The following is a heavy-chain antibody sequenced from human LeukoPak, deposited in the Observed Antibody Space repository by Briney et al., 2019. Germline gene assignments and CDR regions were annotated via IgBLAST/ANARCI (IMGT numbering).Heavy chain of an antibody. Sequence: PGGSLRLSCAASGFTFSNYWMTWVRQAPGKGLEWVANIKQDGSQKNYVDSVKGRFTISRDNAKNSVCLQMDSLRAEDTAVYYCARVPGDRGGAFDIWGQGTMVTVSS. CDR2: IKQDGSQK. J-gene: IGHJ3*02. CDR3: ARVPGDRGGAFDI. V-gene: IGHV3-7*05. D-gene: IGHD3-16*01. CDR1: GFTFSNYW.